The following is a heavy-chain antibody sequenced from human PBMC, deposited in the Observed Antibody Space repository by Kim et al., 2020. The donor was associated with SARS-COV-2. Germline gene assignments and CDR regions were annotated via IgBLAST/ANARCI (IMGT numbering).Heavy chain of an antibody. CDR1: GFTFSNYI. Sequence: GGSLRLSCAVSGFTFSNYIISWVRQAPGKGLEWVASSTGEDIDTYYADSVRGRFTISRDNSKNTLYLQMDSLRAEDTAKYYCAKDLRGGNILRYIDYWGQGTVVTLSS. CDR3: AKDLRGGNILRYIDY. J-gene: IGHJ4*02. V-gene: IGHV3-23*01. D-gene: IGHD3-9*01. CDR2: STGEDIDT.